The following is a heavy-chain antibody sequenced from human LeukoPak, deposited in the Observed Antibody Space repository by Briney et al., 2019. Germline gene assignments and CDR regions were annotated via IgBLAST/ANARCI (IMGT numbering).Heavy chain of an antibody. CDR3: ARAMGTTGDY. CDR1: GFTVSSNF. J-gene: IGHJ4*02. D-gene: IGHD1-7*01. V-gene: IGHV3-66*01. CDR2: IYSGGST. Sequence: GGSLRLSCAASGFTVSSNFMSWVRQTPEKGLEWVSVIYSGGSTYYADSVKGRFTISRDNSKNTVYLQMNSLRPEDTAVYYCARAMGTTGDYWGQGTLVTVSS.